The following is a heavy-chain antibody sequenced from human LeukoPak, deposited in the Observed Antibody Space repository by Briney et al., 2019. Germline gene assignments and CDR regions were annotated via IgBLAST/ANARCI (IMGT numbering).Heavy chain of an antibody. CDR1: GGSISSGGYS. D-gene: IGHD4-17*01. Sequence: SQTLSLTCAVSGGSISSGGYSWSWIRQPPGKGLEWIGYIYHSGSTYYNPSLKSRVTISVDRSKNQFSLKLSSVTAADTAVYYCARLNRYYGDYVLNWFDPWGQGTLVTVSS. V-gene: IGHV4-30-2*01. J-gene: IGHJ5*02. CDR3: ARLNRYYGDYVLNWFDP. CDR2: IYHSGST.